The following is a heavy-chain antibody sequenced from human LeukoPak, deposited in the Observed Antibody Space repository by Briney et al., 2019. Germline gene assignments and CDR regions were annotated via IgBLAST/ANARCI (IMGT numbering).Heavy chain of an antibody. CDR1: GGSFSSYA. Sequence: SVTVSCKASGGSFSSYALSWVRQAPGQGLEWMGGIIPIFGTANYAQKFQGRVTITTDESTSTAYMELSSLRSEDTAVYYCARVFARSGEISGSYYFYWGQGTLVTVSS. CDR2: IIPIFGTA. D-gene: IGHD1-26*01. J-gene: IGHJ4*02. V-gene: IGHV1-69*05. CDR3: ARVFARSGEISGSYYFY.